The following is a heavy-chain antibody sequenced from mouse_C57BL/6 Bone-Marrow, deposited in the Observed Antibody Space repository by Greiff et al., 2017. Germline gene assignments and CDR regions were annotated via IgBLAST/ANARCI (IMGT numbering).Heavy chain of an antibody. CDR3: TAHLLWLRRGFAY. J-gene: IGHJ3*01. CDR1: GFTFSNYW. V-gene: IGHV6-3*01. Sequence: EVHLVESGGGLVQPGGSMKLSCVASGFTFSNYWMNWVRQSPEKGLEWVAQIRLKSDNYATHYAESVKGRFTISRDDSKSSVYLQMNNLRAEDTGIYYCTAHLLWLRRGFAYWGQGTLVTVSA. CDR2: IRLKSDNYAT. D-gene: IGHD2-2*01.